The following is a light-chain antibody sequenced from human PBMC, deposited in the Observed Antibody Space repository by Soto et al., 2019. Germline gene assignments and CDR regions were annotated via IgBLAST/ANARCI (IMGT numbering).Light chain of an antibody. CDR3: QQYNSYPWT. CDR2: DAS. V-gene: IGKV1-5*01. Sequence: DIQMTQSPSTLSASVGDGVTITCRASQSISNRLAWYQQKPGKAPKYLIYDASSLDSAAPSRFSGSGSGTEFTLSISSLQPDDFATYYCQQYNSYPWTFSQGTKVEIK. CDR1: QSISNR. J-gene: IGKJ1*01.